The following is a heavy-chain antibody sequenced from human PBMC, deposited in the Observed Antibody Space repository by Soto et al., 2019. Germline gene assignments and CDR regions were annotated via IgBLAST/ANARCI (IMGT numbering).Heavy chain of an antibody. CDR3: ARVIGGWYEHDY. V-gene: IGHV4-59*01. CDR1: GGSMNPYF. CDR2: IYYSGST. Sequence: SETLSLTCTVSGGSMNPYFWSWLRQPPEKGLEWIGYIYYSGSTRCNTSLKSRVTISLDTAKNQFSLNLRSVTAADTAIYYCARVIGGWYEHDYWGQGTLVTVSS. J-gene: IGHJ4*02. D-gene: IGHD6-19*01.